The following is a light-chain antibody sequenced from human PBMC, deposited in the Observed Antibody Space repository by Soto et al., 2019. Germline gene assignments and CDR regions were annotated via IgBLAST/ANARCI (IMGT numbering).Light chain of an antibody. CDR3: QQYGSSPPWT. J-gene: IGKJ1*01. Sequence: EIVLTQSPGTLSLSPGERATLSFRASQSVSSSYLAWYQQKPGQAPRLLIYGASSRATGIPDRFSGSGSGTDFTLTISRLEPEDFAVYYCQQYGSSPPWTFGQVTKVEIK. CDR2: GAS. V-gene: IGKV3-20*01. CDR1: QSVSSSY.